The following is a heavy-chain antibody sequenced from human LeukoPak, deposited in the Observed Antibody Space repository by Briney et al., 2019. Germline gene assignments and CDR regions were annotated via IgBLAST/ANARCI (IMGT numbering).Heavy chain of an antibody. CDR2: IYYSGST. V-gene: IGHV4-39*07. CDR3: ARDRGPSSILSADWFDP. J-gene: IGHJ5*02. CDR1: GGSISSSSYY. Sequence: SETLSLTCTVSGGSISSSSYYWGWIRQPPGKGLEWIGSIYYSGSTYYNPSLKSRVTISVDTSKNQFSLKLSSVTAADTAVYYCARDRGPSSILSADWFDPWGQGTLVTVSS. D-gene: IGHD2-2*01.